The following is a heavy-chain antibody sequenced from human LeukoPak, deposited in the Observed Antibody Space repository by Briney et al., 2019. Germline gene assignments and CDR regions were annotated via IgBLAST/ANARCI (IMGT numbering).Heavy chain of an antibody. D-gene: IGHD6-13*01. CDR3: AKDPPWAYSGSWYYFDY. V-gene: IGHV4-59*05. Sequence: SETLSLTCTVSGGSISSYYWGWIRQPPGKGLEWIGRIYYSGSTYYNPSLKSRVTISVDTSKNQFSLKLSSVTAADTAVYYCAKDPPWAYSGSWYYFDYWGQGTLVTVSS. CDR1: GGSISSYY. J-gene: IGHJ4*02. CDR2: IYYSGST.